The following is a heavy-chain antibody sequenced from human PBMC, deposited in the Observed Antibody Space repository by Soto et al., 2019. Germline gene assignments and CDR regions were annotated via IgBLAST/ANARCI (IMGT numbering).Heavy chain of an antibody. CDR1: GFTFSSYG. CDR3: ANKVVVIPEDYYYYGMDV. J-gene: IGHJ6*02. CDR2: ISYDGSNK. Sequence: PGGSLRLSCAASGFTFSSYGMHWVRQAPGKGLEWVAVISYDGSNKYYADSVKGRFTISRDNSKNTLYLQMNSLRAEDTAVYYCANKVVVIPEDYYYYGMDVWGQGTTVTVSS. D-gene: IGHD3-22*01. V-gene: IGHV3-30*18.